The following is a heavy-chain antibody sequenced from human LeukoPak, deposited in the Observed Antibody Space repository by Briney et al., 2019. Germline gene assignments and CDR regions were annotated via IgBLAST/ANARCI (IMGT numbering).Heavy chain of an antibody. Sequence: PGGSLRLSCAASGFTFSNAWMTWVRQAPGKGLEWVGRINTKTDGETADYAAPVKGRFTISRDDSRNTLYLQMNSLKTEDTAVYYCTTYRAAGGLVEDYWGQGTLVTVSS. J-gene: IGHJ4*02. CDR3: TTYRAAGGLVEDY. V-gene: IGHV3-15*01. CDR2: INTKTDGETA. D-gene: IGHD2-15*01. CDR1: GFTFSNAW.